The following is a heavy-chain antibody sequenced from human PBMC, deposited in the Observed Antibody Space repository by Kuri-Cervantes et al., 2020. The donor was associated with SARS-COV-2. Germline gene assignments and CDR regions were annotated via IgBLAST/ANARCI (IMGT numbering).Heavy chain of an antibody. CDR2: ILYDGSNK. Sequence: GGSLRLSCAASGFTFSNYGIHWVRQAPGQGLEWVTFILYDGSNKYYADSVKGRFTISRDNSRNTLNLQMNSLRAEDTAVYYCAKRYDTSGDYWHYFDYWGQGTLVTVSS. CDR3: AKRYDTSGDYWHYFDY. V-gene: IGHV3-30*02. CDR1: GFTFSNYG. D-gene: IGHD3-22*01. J-gene: IGHJ4*02.